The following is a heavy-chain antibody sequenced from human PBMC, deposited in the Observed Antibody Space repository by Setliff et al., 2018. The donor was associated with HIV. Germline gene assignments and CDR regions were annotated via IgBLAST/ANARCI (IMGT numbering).Heavy chain of an antibody. D-gene: IGHD4-17*01. J-gene: IGHJ3*01. V-gene: IGHV4-59*01. CDR3: ARVQMAYAAFDV. CDR1: GGSISTYY. Sequence: SGTLSLTCTVSGGSISTYYWSWIRQPPGKGLEWIGSIYFTGSSDNNPSLKSRVTLSVDTSKHQFSLKLSSVTAADTAVYYCARVQMAYAAFDVWGQGTMVT. CDR2: IYFTGSS.